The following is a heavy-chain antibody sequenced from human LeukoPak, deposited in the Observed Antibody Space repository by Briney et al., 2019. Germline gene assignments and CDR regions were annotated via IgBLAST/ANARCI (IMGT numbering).Heavy chain of an antibody. J-gene: IGHJ4*02. V-gene: IGHV3-21*01. CDR3: ARIGRWLQKDAGDYFDY. CDR1: GFAFSDDS. CDR2: ISSTSTYI. Sequence: GGSLRLSCVASGFAFSDDSMNWVRQPPGKGLEWVSSISSTSTYIYYADSVKGRFTISRDNAKNSLYLQMNSLRAEDTAVYYCARIGRWLQKDAGDYFDYWGQGTLVTVSS. D-gene: IGHD5-24*01.